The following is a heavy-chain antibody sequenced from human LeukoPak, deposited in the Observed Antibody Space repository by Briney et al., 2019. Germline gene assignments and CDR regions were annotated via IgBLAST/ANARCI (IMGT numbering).Heavy chain of an antibody. V-gene: IGHV4-31*03. D-gene: IGHD6-19*01. CDR3: ARSRRYSSGPFDY. CDR2: IYYSGST. CDR1: GGSISGSSYY. Sequence: SETLSLTCTVSGGSISGSSYYWSWIRQHPGKGLEWIGYIYYSGSTYYNPSLKSRVTISVDTSKNQFSLKLSSVTAADTAVYYCARSRRYSSGPFDYWGQGTLVTVSS. J-gene: IGHJ4*02.